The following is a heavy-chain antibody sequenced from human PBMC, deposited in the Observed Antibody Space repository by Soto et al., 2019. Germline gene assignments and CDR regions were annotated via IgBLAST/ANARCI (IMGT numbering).Heavy chain of an antibody. CDR1: GFTFSRYG. D-gene: IGHD3-22*01. Sequence: GGSLRLSCAASGFTFSRYGMHWVRQAPGKGLEWVAVIWYDGSNKYYADSVNGRFTISRDNSKNTLYLQMKSLRAEDTAVYYCARDYDSSGYPSYYFDYWGQGTLVTVSS. V-gene: IGHV3-33*01. CDR2: IWYDGSNK. CDR3: ARDYDSSGYPSYYFDY. J-gene: IGHJ4*02.